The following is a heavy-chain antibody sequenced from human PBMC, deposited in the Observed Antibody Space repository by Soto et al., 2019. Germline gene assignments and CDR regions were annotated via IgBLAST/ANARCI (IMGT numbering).Heavy chain of an antibody. CDR1: GFTFSSYG. CDR3: AKAFYDYYGDSDFDY. J-gene: IGHJ4*02. CDR2: ISYDGSNK. Sequence: QVQLVESGGGVVQPGRSLRLSCAASGFTFSSYGIHWVRQAPGKGLEWVAVISYDGSNKYYADSVKGRFTISRDNSKNTLYLQMNSLRAEDTAVYYCAKAFYDYYGDSDFDYWGQGTLVTVSS. D-gene: IGHD4-17*01. V-gene: IGHV3-30*18.